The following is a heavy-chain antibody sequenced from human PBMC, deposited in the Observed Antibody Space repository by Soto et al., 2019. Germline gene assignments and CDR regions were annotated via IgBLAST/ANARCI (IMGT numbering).Heavy chain of an antibody. CDR1: GFTFTSSA. CDR2: IVVGSGNT. Sequence: SVKVSCKASGFTFTSSAVQWVRQARGQRLEWIGWIVVGSGNTNYAQKFQERVTITRDMSTSTAYMELSSLRSEDTAVYYCARHSLYDPWFGVYYGMDVWGQGTTVTVSS. CDR3: ARHSLYDPWFGVYYGMDV. V-gene: IGHV1-58*01. D-gene: IGHD3-10*01. J-gene: IGHJ6*02.